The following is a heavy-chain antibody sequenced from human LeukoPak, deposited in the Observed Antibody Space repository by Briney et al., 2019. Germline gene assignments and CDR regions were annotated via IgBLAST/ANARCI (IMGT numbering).Heavy chain of an antibody. D-gene: IGHD2-15*01. CDR3: ARHISGGATLD. J-gene: IGHJ4*02. V-gene: IGHV4-59*08. Sequence: SETLSLTCTVSGGSISKYCCSWIRQPPGKGLEWIAYIYYTGSTYYNPSLKSRVTMSVETSKNQFSLSLSSVTAADTAVYYCARHISGGATLDWGQGTLVTVSS. CDR1: GGSISKYC. CDR2: IYYTGST.